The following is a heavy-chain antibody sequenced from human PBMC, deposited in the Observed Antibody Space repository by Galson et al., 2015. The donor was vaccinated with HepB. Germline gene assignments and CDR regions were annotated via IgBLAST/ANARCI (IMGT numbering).Heavy chain of an antibody. D-gene: IGHD4-17*01. CDR1: GFTLSSYA. J-gene: IGHJ4*02. CDR3: AKWAVTINTFDY. Sequence: PRLSCAASGFTLSSYAMSWVRQAPGKGLEWVSAISGSGGSTYYADSVKGRFTISRDNSKNTLYLQMNSLRAEDTAVYYCAKWAVTINTFDYWGQGTLSPSPQ. V-gene: IGHV3-23*01. CDR2: ISGSGGST.